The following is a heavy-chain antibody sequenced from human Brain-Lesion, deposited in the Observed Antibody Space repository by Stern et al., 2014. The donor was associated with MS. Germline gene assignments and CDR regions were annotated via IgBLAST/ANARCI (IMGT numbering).Heavy chain of an antibody. CDR3: ARDRTCTGGSCYGT. CDR2: IYSGGGT. V-gene: IGHV3-53*01. D-gene: IGHD2-15*01. J-gene: IGHJ5*02. Sequence: EVHLVESGGKLIQPGESLRISCAASGFSVSNNYMTWVRQAPGKGLEWDXLIYSGGGTYYADSVKGRFTISRDNSKNTLYLQMNNLRAEDTAVYYCARDRTCTGGSCYGTWGQGTLVTVSS. CDR1: GFSVSNNY.